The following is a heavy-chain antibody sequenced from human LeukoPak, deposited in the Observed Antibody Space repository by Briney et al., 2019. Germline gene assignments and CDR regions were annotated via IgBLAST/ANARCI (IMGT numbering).Heavy chain of an antibody. CDR3: ARHYGYSYGPDY. D-gene: IGHD5-18*01. Sequence: PSDTLSLTCTVSGGSISTYYWSWIRQPPGKGLEWIGYVYYNGSTSYNPSLKSRVIISVDTSKNEFSLNVSSVTAADTAVYYCARHYGYSYGPDYWGQGTLVTVSS. V-gene: IGHV4-59*08. CDR1: GGSISTYY. J-gene: IGHJ4*02. CDR2: VYYNGST.